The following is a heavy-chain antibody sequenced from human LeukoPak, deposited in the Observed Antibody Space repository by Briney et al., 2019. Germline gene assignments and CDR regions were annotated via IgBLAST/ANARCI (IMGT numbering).Heavy chain of an antibody. CDR1: GYTFSTYA. CDR3: ASWGGTSYCSSSTCHQRPLDY. V-gene: IGHV3-30-3*01. Sequence: PGGSLRLSCAASGYTFSTYALHWVRQSPGRGLEWVAAISNDGTNNYYADSVKGRFTISRDNSKNTLYLQLNGLRVEDTAVYYCASWGGTSYCSSSTCHQRPLDYWGQGTLVTVSS. CDR2: ISNDGTNN. J-gene: IGHJ4*02. D-gene: IGHD2-2*01.